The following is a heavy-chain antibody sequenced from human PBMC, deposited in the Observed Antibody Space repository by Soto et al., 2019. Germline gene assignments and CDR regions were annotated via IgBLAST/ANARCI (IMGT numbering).Heavy chain of an antibody. CDR2: IYDTGNT. J-gene: IGHJ6*02. CDR3: ARGGSAWLFGMDV. Sequence: SETLSLTCTVSGGSISGGGYYWSWIRQHPGKGLEWIGYIYDTGNTYFNPSLKSRVDISIDTSNNQVSVKLSSVTAADAAIYYCARGGSAWLFGMDVWGQGTTVTVSS. D-gene: IGHD6-13*01. CDR1: GGSISGGGYY. V-gene: IGHV4-31*03.